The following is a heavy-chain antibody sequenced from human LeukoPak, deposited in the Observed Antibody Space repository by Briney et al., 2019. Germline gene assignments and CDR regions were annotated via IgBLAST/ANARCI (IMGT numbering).Heavy chain of an antibody. CDR1: GFTFSSYA. V-gene: IGHV3-30*04. CDR3: ARVNEVVVTARPFDY. J-gene: IGHJ4*02. CDR2: ISYDGSNK. Sequence: GGSLRLSCAASGFTFSSYAMHWVRQAPGKGLEWVAVISYDGSNKYYADSVKGRFTISRDNSKNTLYLQMNSLRAEDTAVYYCARVNEVVVTARPFDYWGQGTLVTVSS. D-gene: IGHD2-21*02.